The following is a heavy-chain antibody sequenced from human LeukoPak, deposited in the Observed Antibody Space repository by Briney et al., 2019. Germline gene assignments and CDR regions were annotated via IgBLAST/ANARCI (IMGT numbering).Heavy chain of an antibody. J-gene: IGHJ4*02. Sequence: SETRSLTCAVSGYSISSGYYWGWIRQPPGKGLEWIGRIYHSGSNYYKPSLKSRVTISVDTSKNQFSLKLSSVTAADTAVYYCARQGIGGYYDFWSFDYWGQGTLVTVSS. D-gene: IGHD3-3*01. CDR1: GYSISSGYY. CDR3: ARQGIGGYYDFWSFDY. V-gene: IGHV4-38-2*01. CDR2: IYHSGSN.